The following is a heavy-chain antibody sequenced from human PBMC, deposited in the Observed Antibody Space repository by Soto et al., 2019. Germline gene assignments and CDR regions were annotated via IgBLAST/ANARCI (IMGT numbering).Heavy chain of an antibody. D-gene: IGHD3-9*01. CDR3: ASFRYFDWLLSDYYMDV. CDR1: GFTFSSYS. Sequence: GGSLRLSCAASGFTFSSYSMNWVRQAPGKGLEWVSYISSSSSTIYYAESVKGRFTISRDNAKNSLYLQMNSLRAEDTSVYYCASFRYFDWLLSDYYMDVWGKGTTVTVSS. CDR2: ISSSSSTI. V-gene: IGHV3-48*01. J-gene: IGHJ6*03.